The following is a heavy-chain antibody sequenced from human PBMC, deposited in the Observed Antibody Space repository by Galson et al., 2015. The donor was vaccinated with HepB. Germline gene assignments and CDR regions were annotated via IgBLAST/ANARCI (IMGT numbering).Heavy chain of an antibody. Sequence: QSGAEVKKPGSSVKVSCKASGGTFSSYAISWVRQAPGQGLGWMGGIIPIFGTAKYAQKFQGRVTISADKSTSTAYMELSSLRSEDTAVYYCAREGGDHMTTVKPFDYWGQGTLVTVSS. CDR3: AREGGDHMTTVKPFDY. V-gene: IGHV1-69*06. J-gene: IGHJ4*02. CDR2: IIPIFGTA. CDR1: GGTFSSYA. D-gene: IGHD4-17*01.